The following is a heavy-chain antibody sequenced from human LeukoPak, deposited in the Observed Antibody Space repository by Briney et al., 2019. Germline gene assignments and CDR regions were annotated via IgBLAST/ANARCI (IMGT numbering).Heavy chain of an antibody. Sequence: GGSLRLSCAASGFTFSSYAMTWVRQAPGKGLEWVSGISGSGGNTYYADSVRGRLSISRDNSKNTLYLQVNSLRAEDTAVYYCAKARTEAGTLALDYWGQGTLVTVSS. V-gene: IGHV3-23*01. CDR3: AKARTEAGTLALDY. J-gene: IGHJ4*02. CDR2: ISGSGGNT. D-gene: IGHD6-19*01. CDR1: GFTFSSYA.